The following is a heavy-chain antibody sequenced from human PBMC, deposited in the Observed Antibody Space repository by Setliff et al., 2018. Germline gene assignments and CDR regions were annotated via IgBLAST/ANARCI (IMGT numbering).Heavy chain of an antibody. CDR1: SGSFSGYF. Sequence: LSLTCAVYSGSFSGYFWSWIRQPPGKGLEWIGEINHSGTTNYHPSLRSRVTIAVDTSKNQFSLKVTSVTAADTSVYFCARGRNVAARLLDSWGQGTLVTVSS. D-gene: IGHD6-6*01. J-gene: IGHJ4*02. V-gene: IGHV4-34*01. CDR3: ARGRNVAARLLDS. CDR2: INHSGTT.